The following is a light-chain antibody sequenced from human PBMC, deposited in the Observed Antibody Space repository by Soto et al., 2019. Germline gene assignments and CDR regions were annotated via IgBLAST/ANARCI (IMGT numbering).Light chain of an antibody. Sequence: DIQMTQSPSTLSASVGDRVTITCRASQSISSWLAWYQQKPGKAPKLLIYDASSLESGVPSRFSGSGSGTEFTLTISILQPDDFATYYCQQYNSYSYTFGQGTKQEIK. CDR1: QSISSW. V-gene: IGKV1-5*01. CDR2: DAS. CDR3: QQYNSYSYT. J-gene: IGKJ2*01.